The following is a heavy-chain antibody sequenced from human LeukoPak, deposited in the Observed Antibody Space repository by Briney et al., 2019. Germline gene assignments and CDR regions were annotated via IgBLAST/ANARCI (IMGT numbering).Heavy chain of an antibody. D-gene: IGHD5-24*01. CDR2: IWYDGSNK. CDR3: AKDRLVDGYGVVGY. J-gene: IGHJ4*02. CDR1: GFTFSSYG. Sequence: TGGSLRLSCAASGFTFSSYGMHWVRQAPGKGLEWVAVIWYDGSNKYYADSVKGRFTISRDNSKNTLYLQMNSLRAEDTAVYYCAKDRLVDGYGVVGYWGQGTLVTVSS. V-gene: IGHV3-33*06.